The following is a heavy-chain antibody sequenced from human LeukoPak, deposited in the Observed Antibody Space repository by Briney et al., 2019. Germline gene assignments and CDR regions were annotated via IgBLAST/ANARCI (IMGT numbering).Heavy chain of an antibody. Sequence: NPSETLSLTCTVSGGSISSSNYYWTWIRPPAGKGLEWIGRIYTTGSPSYSPSLKSRVTISVDTSTNQFSLKLTSVSAADTAVYYCARDRGITTARGVPSWFDPWGQGTLVTVSS. CDR2: IYTTGSP. CDR3: ARDRGITTARGVPSWFDP. J-gene: IGHJ5*02. CDR1: GGSISSSNYY. V-gene: IGHV4-61*02. D-gene: IGHD3-10*01.